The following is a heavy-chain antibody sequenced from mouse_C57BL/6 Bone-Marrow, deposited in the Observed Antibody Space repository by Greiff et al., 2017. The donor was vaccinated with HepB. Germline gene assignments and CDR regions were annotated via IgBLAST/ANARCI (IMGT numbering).Heavy chain of an antibody. CDR3: ASFITTVVAHWYFDV. Sequence: VQLQQSGAELVKPGASVKLSCTASGFNIKDYYMHWVKQRTEQGLEWIGRIDPEDGETKYAPKFQGKAIITADTSSNTAYLQLSSLTSEDTAVYYCASFITTVVAHWYFDVWGTGTTVTVSS. CDR2: IDPEDGET. V-gene: IGHV14-2*01. CDR1: GFNIKDYY. J-gene: IGHJ1*03. D-gene: IGHD1-1*01.